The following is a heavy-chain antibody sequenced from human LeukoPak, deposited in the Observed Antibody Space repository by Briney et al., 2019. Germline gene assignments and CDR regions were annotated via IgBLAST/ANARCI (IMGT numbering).Heavy chain of an antibody. CDR1: GFTFSSYG. V-gene: IGHV3-30*18. CDR2: ISYDGSNK. CDR3: AKPPSGWTRGGFDY. D-gene: IGHD6-19*01. J-gene: IGHJ4*02. Sequence: QPGRSLRLSCAASGFTFSSYGMHWVRQAPGKGLEWVAVISYDGSNKYYADSVKGRFTISRDNSKNTLYLQMNSLRAEDTAVYHCAKPPSGWTRGGFDYWGQGTLVTVSS.